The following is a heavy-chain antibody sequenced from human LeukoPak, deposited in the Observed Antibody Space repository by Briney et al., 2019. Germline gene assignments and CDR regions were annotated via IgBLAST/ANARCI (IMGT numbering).Heavy chain of an antibody. CDR3: VCGSGYFFDY. V-gene: IGHV4-39*01. CDR1: GASIRRNNYY. J-gene: IGHJ4*02. Sequence: PSETLSLTCTVSGASIRRNNYYWGWIRQPPGKGLEWIGTIYCSVSTYYNPSLKSRVTISVDTSKNQFSLKLTSVTAADTAVFYCVCGSGYFFDYWGQGTLVTVSS. CDR2: IYCSVST. D-gene: IGHD1-14*01.